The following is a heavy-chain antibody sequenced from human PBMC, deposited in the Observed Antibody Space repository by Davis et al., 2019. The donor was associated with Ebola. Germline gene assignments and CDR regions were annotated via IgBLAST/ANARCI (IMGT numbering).Heavy chain of an antibody. D-gene: IGHD6-19*01. CDR3: ARDQQWPGSYYYYGMDV. CDR1: GGTFSTYA. Sequence: ASVKVSCKASGGTFSTYAISWVRQAPGQGLEWMGWISAYNGNTNYAQKLQGRVTMTTDTSTSTAYMELRSLRSDDTAVYYCARDQQWPGSYYYYGMDVWGQGTTVTVSS. CDR2: ISAYNGNT. V-gene: IGHV1-18*01. J-gene: IGHJ6*02.